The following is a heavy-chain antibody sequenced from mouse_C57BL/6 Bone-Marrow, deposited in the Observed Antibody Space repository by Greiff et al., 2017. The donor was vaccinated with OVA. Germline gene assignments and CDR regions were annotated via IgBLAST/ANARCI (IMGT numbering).Heavy chain of an antibody. CDR3: ARYYYGSRRYFDY. J-gene: IGHJ2*01. CDR2: INYDGSST. CDR1: GFTFSDYY. Sequence: EVKLVESEGGLVQPGSSMKLSCTASGFTFSDYYMAWVRQVPEKGLEWVANINYDGSSTYYLDSLKSRFIISRDNAKNIIYLQMISLKSEDTATYYCARYYYGSRRYFDYWGQGTTLTVSS. V-gene: IGHV5-16*01. D-gene: IGHD1-1*01.